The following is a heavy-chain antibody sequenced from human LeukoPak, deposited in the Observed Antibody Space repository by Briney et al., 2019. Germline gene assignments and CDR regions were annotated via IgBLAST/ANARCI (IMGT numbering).Heavy chain of an antibody. CDR1: GFTFSSYA. V-gene: IGHV3-30*02. J-gene: IGHJ3*01. CDR2: IGQDGTTK. CDR3: VKDGEWTFDV. Sequence: GGSLRLSFAASGFTFSSYAMHWVRQAPGKGLEWVAFIGQDGTTKYYVDSVKGRFTIPGDNPKKMAYLLMNNLRAEDTAIYYCVKDGEWTFDVWGQGTMVTVS. D-gene: IGHD3-3*01.